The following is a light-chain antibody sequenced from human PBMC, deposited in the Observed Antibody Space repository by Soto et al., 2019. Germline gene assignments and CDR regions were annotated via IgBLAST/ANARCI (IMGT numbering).Light chain of an antibody. CDR3: SSYSSTSTRRL. CDR1: SNDIGGYNY. V-gene: IGLV2-14*03. J-gene: IGLJ1*01. Sequence: QSVLTQPASVSGSPGQSITIPCTGTSNDIGGYNYVSWYQQFPGKAPKLIIYDVTNRPSGVSFRFSGSKSGNTASLTISGLQAEDEAGYHCSSYSSTSTRRLFGACTKVAVL. CDR2: DVT.